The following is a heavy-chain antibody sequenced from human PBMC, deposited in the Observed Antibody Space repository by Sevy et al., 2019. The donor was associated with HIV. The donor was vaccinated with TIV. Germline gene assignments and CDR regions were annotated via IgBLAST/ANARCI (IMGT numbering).Heavy chain of an antibody. CDR2: ISAYNGNT. D-gene: IGHD3-22*01. Sequence: ASVKVSCKASGYSFTSYGISWVRQAPGQGLEWMGWISAYNGNTNYAQKLQDRVTMTTDTSTSTAYMELRSLTSDDTAVYYYARSLYDSSTFILYWGQGTLVTVSS. CDR3: ARSLYDSSTFILY. CDR1: GYSFTSYG. V-gene: IGHV1-18*01. J-gene: IGHJ4*02.